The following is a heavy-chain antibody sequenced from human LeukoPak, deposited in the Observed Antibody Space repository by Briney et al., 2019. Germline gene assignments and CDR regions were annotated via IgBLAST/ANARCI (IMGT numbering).Heavy chain of an antibody. D-gene: IGHD3-10*01. J-gene: IGHJ6*02. CDR3: ARPLLYYYGSGSYQRSFYYYYYGMDV. V-gene: IGHV1-18*01. CDR1: GYTFTSYG. Sequence: GASVKVSCKASGYTFTSYGISWVRQDPGQGLEWMGWISAYNGNTNYAQKLQGRVTMTTDTSTSTAYMELRSLRSDDTAVYYCARPLLYYYGSGSYQRSFYYYYYGMDVWGQGTTVTVSS. CDR2: ISAYNGNT.